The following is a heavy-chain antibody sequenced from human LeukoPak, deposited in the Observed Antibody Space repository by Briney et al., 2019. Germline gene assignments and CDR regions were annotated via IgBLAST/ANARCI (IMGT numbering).Heavy chain of an antibody. CDR2: IASDGSHT. CDR1: GFTFSTYF. J-gene: IGHJ3*02. V-gene: IGHV3-30-3*01. D-gene: IGHD3-10*01. CDR3: ARERQDTIVHSGAFDI. Sequence: PGGSLRLSCAASGFTFSTYFMHSVRQAPGKGLELVAVIASDGSHTFYVESVKGRFTISRDNSKNTLYLQMNSLRAEDTAVYFCARERQDTIVHSGAFDIWGQGTMVTVSS.